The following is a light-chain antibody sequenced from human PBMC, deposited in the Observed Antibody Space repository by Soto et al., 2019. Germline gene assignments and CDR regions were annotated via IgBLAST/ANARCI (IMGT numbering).Light chain of an antibody. V-gene: IGKV3-15*01. J-gene: IGKJ5*01. CDR3: QQRSNWPPIT. Sequence: EIVMTQSPSTLSVSPGERATLSWRASQSISSNLAWYQQKPGQAPRLLIYGASTRATGVPARFSVSGAGTEFTLTISSLEPQDFAVYYCQQRSNWPPITFGQGTRLEIK. CDR2: GAS. CDR1: QSISSN.